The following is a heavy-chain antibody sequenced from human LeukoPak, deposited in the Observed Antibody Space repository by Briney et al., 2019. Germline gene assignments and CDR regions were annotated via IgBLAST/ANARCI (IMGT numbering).Heavy chain of an antibody. CDR2: INPNSGGT. Sequence: EASVKVSCKASGYTFTGYYMHWVRQAPGQGLEWMGWINPNSGGTNYAQKFQGRVTMTRDTSISTAYMELSRLRSDDTAVYYCARVEYYDFWSGYCHRFDPWGQGTLVTVSS. D-gene: IGHD3-3*01. CDR1: GYTFTGYY. CDR3: ARVEYYDFWSGYCHRFDP. J-gene: IGHJ5*02. V-gene: IGHV1-2*02.